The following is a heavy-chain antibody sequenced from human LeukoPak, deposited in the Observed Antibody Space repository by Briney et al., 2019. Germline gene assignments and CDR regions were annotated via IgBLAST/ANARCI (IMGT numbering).Heavy chain of an antibody. CDR2: ITYSSGYT. CDR1: GFTFSSYA. Sequence: GGSLRLSCAASGFTFSSYAMSWVRQAPGKGLEWVSGITYSSGYTYYADSVKGRFTISRDSSRNTLYLQMNSLRAEDTAVYYCAKDPSDLGGSGSNNYFDCWGQGTLVTVSS. V-gene: IGHV3-23*01. CDR3: AKDPSDLGGSGSNNYFDC. J-gene: IGHJ4*02. D-gene: IGHD3-10*01.